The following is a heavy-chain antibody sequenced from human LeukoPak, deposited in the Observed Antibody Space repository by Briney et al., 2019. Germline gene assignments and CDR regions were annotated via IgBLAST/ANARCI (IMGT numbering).Heavy chain of an antibody. CDR1: GFTFSSYG. CDR3: ARDVGLYSSSWFDY. J-gene: IGHJ4*02. CDR2: IWYDGSNK. V-gene: IGHV3-33*01. D-gene: IGHD6-13*01. Sequence: PGGSLRLSCAASGFTFSSYGMHWVRQAPGKGLEWVAVIWYDGSNKYYADSVKGRFTISRDNSKNTLYLQMNSLRAEDTAVYYCARDVGLYSSSWFDYWGQGTLVTVSS.